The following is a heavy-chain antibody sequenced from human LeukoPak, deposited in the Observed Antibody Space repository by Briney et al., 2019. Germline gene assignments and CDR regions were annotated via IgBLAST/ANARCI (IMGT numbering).Heavy chain of an antibody. Sequence: GGSLRLSCAASGFSISSYWMHWVRHVPGKGLVWVSRISPDGSTTGYADSVKGRFTASRDNARNTLYLQINSLRAEDTAVYYCARDITMVRGVSYYFDYWGQGTLVTVSS. CDR1: GFSISSYW. J-gene: IGHJ4*02. V-gene: IGHV3-74*01. CDR2: ISPDGSTT. D-gene: IGHD3-10*01. CDR3: ARDITMVRGVSYYFDY.